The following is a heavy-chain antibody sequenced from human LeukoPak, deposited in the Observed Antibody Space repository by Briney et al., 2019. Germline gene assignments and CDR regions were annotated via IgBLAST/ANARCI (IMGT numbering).Heavy chain of an antibody. J-gene: IGHJ3*02. D-gene: IGHD6-19*01. Sequence: SATLSLTCTVSGDPVSSGGFYWSWIRQSPGRGLQWIAYTHHTGSSNYSPSLRSRVTISMDTSKNQFSLNLNSVTAADTAVYYCARQLAQAEGRAFDIWGQGTKVTVSS. CDR2: THHTGSS. CDR1: GDPVSSGGFY. CDR3: ARQLAQAEGRAFDI. V-gene: IGHV4-61*08.